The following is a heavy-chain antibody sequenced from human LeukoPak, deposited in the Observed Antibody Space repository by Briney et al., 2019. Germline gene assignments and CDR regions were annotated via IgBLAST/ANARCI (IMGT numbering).Heavy chain of an antibody. CDR1: GGSISGYF. D-gene: IGHD3-22*01. V-gene: IGHV4-59*08. CDR3: ARHAQNYDASFDY. CDR2: IYYVGST. Sequence: SETLSLTRSVSGGSISGYFWSWIRQPPGKGLEWIGDIYYVGSTKYNPSLTSRVSISIDMSKSQFSLKVSSVTAADTAIYYCARHAQNYDASFDYWGRGALVAVSS. J-gene: IGHJ4*02.